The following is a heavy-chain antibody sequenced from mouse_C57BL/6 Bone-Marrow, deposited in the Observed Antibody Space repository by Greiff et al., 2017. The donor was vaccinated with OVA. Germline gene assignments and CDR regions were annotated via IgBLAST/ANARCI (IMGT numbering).Heavy chain of an antibody. Sequence: VQLQQSGAELVRPGASVKLSCKASGYTFTDYYINWVKQRPGQGLEWIARIYPGSGNTYYNEKFKGKATLTAEKSSSTAYMQLSSLTSEDSAVYFCARADYYGSSYDAMDYWVQGTSVTVSS. CDR2: IYPGSGNT. CDR3: ARADYYGSSYDAMDY. CDR1: GYTFTDYY. J-gene: IGHJ4*01. V-gene: IGHV1-76*01. D-gene: IGHD1-1*01.